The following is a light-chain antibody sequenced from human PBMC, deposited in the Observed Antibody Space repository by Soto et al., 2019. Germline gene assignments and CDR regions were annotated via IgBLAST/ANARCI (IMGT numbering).Light chain of an antibody. V-gene: IGKV3-20*01. CDR3: QQFSRPPLT. CDR1: QSVSSNY. Sequence: EIVLTQSPGTLSLSPGERATLSCRASQSVSSNYLAWYQQKPGQAPRLLIYGASSRATGIPDRFSGSGSGTDFTLSISRLEPEDLAVYFCQQFSRPPLTFGGGTKVEI. J-gene: IGKJ4*01. CDR2: GAS.